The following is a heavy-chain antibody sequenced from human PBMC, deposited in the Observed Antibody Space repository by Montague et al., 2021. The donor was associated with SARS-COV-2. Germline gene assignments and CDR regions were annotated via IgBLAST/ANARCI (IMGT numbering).Heavy chain of an antibody. V-gene: IGHV4-39*01. CDR3: ARHRANAASFDI. Sequence: SETLSLTCTVSGGSITVSRSDWGWIRQPPGKGLEWIGSVHYTGTTSYNESLKGRLTISVDTSENQFSLRMTSVTASDTAVYYCARHRANAASFDIWGHGTMVTVSP. CDR1: GGSITVSRSD. J-gene: IGHJ3*02. CDR2: VHYTGTT. D-gene: IGHD6-25*01.